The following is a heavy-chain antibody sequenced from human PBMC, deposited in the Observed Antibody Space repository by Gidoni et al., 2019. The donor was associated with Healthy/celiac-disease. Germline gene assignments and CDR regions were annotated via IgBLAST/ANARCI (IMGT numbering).Heavy chain of an antibody. CDR1: GYYFTSYA. Sequence: QVQLVQSGSGLKKPGASVKVSCKASGYYFTSYAMNWVLQAPGQGLEWMGWINTNTANPTYARAFTGRFVFSLDTSVSTAYLQISSLKAGDTAVYYCARDLARSSSWYGGRGWFDPWGQGTLVTVSS. D-gene: IGHD6-13*01. V-gene: IGHV7-4-1*02. CDR2: INTNTANP. CDR3: ARDLARSSSWYGGRGWFDP. J-gene: IGHJ5*02.